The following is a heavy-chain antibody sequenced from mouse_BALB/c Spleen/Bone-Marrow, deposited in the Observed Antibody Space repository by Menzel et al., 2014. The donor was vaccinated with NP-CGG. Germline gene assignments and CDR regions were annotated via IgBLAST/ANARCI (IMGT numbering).Heavy chain of an antibody. CDR1: GFSLTSYG. CDR3: FSYYRHADYAMDY. D-gene: IGHD2-14*01. Sequence: QVQLQQSGPGLVAPSQSLSITCTVSGFSLTSYGVHWVRQPPGKGLEWLGVIWAGGSTNYISALMSRLSITKDNSKSQVFLKMNSLQTDDTAMYYCFSYYRHADYAMDYWGQGASVTVSS. CDR2: IWAGGST. V-gene: IGHV2-9*02. J-gene: IGHJ4*01.